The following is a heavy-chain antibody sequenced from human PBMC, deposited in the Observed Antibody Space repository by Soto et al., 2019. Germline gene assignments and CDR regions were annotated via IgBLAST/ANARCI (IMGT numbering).Heavy chain of an antibody. CDR1: GASITTYY. D-gene: IGHD3-10*01. J-gene: IGHJ5*02. V-gene: IGHV4-59*01. Sequence: SETLSLTCSVSGASITTYYWSWIRQPPGKGLEWIGSISYSGSTKYNPSLESRVMISLDTPKNQFSLRLTSVTAADTALYYCARDWDSSGLFDPWGQGALVTVSS. CDR2: ISYSGST. CDR3: ARDWDSSGLFDP.